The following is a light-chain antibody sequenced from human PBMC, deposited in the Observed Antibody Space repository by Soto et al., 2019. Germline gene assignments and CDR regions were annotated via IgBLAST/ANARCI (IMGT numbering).Light chain of an antibody. CDR1: NIGSKS. CDR3: QVWDSSSGQGV. Sequence: SYELTQPPSVSVAPGKTVRITCGGNNIGSKSVHWYQQKPGQAPVLVIYYDSDRPSGIPERFSGSNSGNTATLTISRVEAGDEADYYCQVWDSSSGQGVFGGGTKVTVL. V-gene: IGLV3-21*04. J-gene: IGLJ2*01. CDR2: YDS.